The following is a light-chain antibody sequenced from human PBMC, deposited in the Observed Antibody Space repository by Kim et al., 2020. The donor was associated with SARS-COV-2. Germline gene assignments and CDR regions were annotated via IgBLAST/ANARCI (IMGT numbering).Light chain of an antibody. CDR2: QDS. Sequence: PGQTARITCGGKNLGSKYVCWYQQKPGQAPVLVIYQDSKRPSGIPGRFSGSNSGNTATLTISGTQARDEADYYCQVWDSSTAHVVFGGGTQLTVL. J-gene: IGLJ2*01. V-gene: IGLV3-1*01. CDR3: QVWDSSTAHVV. CDR1: NLGSKY.